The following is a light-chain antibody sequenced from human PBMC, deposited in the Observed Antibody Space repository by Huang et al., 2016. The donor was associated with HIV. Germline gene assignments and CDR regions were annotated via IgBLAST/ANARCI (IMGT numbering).Light chain of an antibody. J-gene: IGKJ1*01. CDR2: SGI. CDR3: QQGKSFPRT. CDR1: QGVSSC. V-gene: IGKV1-12*01. Sequence: DIQMTQSPSSVSASICDRINITCRASQGVSSCLAWYQQKPGKAPKLLLYSGINLQSGVPSRFSGSCSGTDFTLTINRLQPEDFATYYCQQGKSFPRTFGQGTKVEIK.